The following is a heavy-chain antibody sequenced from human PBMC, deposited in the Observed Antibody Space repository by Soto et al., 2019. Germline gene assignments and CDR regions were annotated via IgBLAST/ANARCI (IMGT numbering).Heavy chain of an antibody. Sequence: SETLSLTCSVYFGSVSVYYWSCIRQPPGKGLEWIGEINHSGSTNYNPSLKSRVTISVDTSKNQFSLKLSSVTAADTAVYYCARGPSRYCSSTSCYKADPWGQGTLVTVSS. CDR2: INHSGST. V-gene: IGHV4-34*01. CDR3: ARGPSRYCSSTSCYKADP. J-gene: IGHJ5*02. CDR1: FGSVSVYY. D-gene: IGHD2-2*02.